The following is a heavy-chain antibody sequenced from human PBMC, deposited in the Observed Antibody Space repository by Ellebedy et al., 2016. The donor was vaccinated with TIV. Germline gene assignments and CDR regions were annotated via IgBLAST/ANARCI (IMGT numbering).Heavy chain of an antibody. V-gene: IGHV4-59*12. J-gene: IGHJ4*02. CDR2: IYYSGST. CDR1: GGSISSYY. CDR3: ARARRGYSYGYDRLDY. Sequence: MPSETLSLTCTVSGGSISSYYWSWIRQPPRKGLEWIGYIYYSGSTNYNPSLKSRVTISVDTSKNQFSLKLSSVTAADTAVYYCARARRGYSYGYDRLDYWGQGTLVTVSS. D-gene: IGHD5-18*01.